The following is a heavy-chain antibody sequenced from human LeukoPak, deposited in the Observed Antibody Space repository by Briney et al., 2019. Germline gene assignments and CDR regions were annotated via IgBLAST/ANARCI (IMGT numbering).Heavy chain of an antibody. Sequence: SETLSLTCDVSGYSISSGYYWGWIRQPPGKGLEWIGNTYYSDSTYYNPSLRGRATISVDTSKNQFSLKLTSVTAADTAVYYCARHGPRGLRYFDWLLDYWGQGTLVTVSS. D-gene: IGHD3-9*01. CDR1: GYSISSGYY. V-gene: IGHV4-38-2*01. CDR3: ARHGPRGLRYFDWLLDY. J-gene: IGHJ4*02. CDR2: TYYSDST.